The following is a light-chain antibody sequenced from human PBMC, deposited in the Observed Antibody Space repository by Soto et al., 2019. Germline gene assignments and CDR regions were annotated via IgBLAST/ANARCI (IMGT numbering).Light chain of an antibody. CDR3: SSYTSSNTGV. CDR2: EVR. V-gene: IGLV2-14*01. Sequence: QSALTQPASVSGSPGQSITISCTGTSSDVGGYNSVSWYQQHPGKVPKLMIYEVRNRPSGVSTRFSGSKSGNTASLTLSALQAEDEADYYCSSYTSSNTGVFGGGTKLTVL. CDR1: SSDVGGYNS. J-gene: IGLJ3*02.